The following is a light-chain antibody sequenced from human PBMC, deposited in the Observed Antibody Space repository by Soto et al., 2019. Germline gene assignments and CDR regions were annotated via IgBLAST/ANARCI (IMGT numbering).Light chain of an antibody. CDR2: DAY. V-gene: IGKV3-15*01. J-gene: IGKJ1*01. Sequence: EIVVTQSLATLSASPGERVTLTCRASQFVSTRLAWYQQRPGQVPRLLIYDAYTRALCISARFSGSGSGTEFTLTISSLQSEDFALYYCQEYFQWPPGMFGPGTKVDIK. CDR3: QEYFQWPPGM. CDR1: QFVSTR.